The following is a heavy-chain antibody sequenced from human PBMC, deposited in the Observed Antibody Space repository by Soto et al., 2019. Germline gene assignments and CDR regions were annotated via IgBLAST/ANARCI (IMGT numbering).Heavy chain of an antibody. CDR1: GDSISRIDYY. D-gene: IGHD3-22*01. Sequence: QVQLQESGPGLVKPSQTLSLTCSVSGDSISRIDYYWTCIRQHPEKGLEWIGNIYFRGNTYYSPSLESRLTISVDTSKNQFSLKLTSVTAADTAVYYCAREGGSYDSGVYLIRGGFDIWGQGTMVTVSS. J-gene: IGHJ3*02. CDR3: AREGGSYDSGVYLIRGGFDI. V-gene: IGHV4-31*03. CDR2: IYFRGNT.